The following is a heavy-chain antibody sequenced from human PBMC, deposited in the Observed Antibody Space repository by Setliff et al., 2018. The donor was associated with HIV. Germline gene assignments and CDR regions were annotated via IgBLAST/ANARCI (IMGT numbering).Heavy chain of an antibody. CDR2: FDPQDGET. CDR3: ATAKEVWLAEGGFDY. CDR1: GYTLSELS. Sequence: ASVKVSCKVYGYTLSELSIHWVRQAPGKGLEWMGYFDPQDGETVYAQKFQGRVTMTEDTSADTAYMELSSLRSEDTAVYYCATAKEVWLAEGGFDYWGQGTRVTVTS. D-gene: IGHD6-19*01. V-gene: IGHV1-24*01. J-gene: IGHJ4*02.